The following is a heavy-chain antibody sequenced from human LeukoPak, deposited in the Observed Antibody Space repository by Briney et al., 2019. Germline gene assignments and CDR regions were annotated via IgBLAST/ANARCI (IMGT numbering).Heavy chain of an antibody. V-gene: IGHV2-70*11. D-gene: IGHD1-26*01. CDR3: AREVGATHDAFDI. J-gene: IGHJ3*02. CDR1: GFSLNTRGTC. Sequence: SGLALVKPTQTLTLTCTFSGFSLNTRGTCVSWIRQPPGKALEWLARIDWDDDKYYSTSLKTRLTISKDTSKNQVVLTMTKLDPVDTATYYCAREVGATHDAFDIWGQGTMVTVSS. CDR2: IDWDDDK.